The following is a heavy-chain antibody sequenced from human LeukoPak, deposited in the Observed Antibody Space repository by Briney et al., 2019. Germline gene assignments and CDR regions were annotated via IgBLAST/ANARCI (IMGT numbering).Heavy chain of an antibody. J-gene: IGHJ6*02. D-gene: IGHD2-21*02. CDR1: GFTFSIYG. CDR2: IRTKAYGGTT. CDR3: TGDRGIVVVTAIHSGAHYYYYGLDV. Sequence: GRSLRLSCAASGFTFSIYGIHWVRQAPGKGLEWVGLIRTKAYGGTTEYAASAKGRFTISRDDSKSIAYLQMENLKTEDTAVYYCTGDRGIVVVTAIHSGAHYYYYGLDVWGQGTTVTVSS. V-gene: IGHV3-49*04.